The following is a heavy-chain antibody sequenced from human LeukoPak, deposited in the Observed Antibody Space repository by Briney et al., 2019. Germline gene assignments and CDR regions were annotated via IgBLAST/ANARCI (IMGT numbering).Heavy chain of an antibody. D-gene: IGHD5-12*01. Sequence: GGSLRLSCVASGFSFNNYAMNWVRQAPGKGLEWVSLIIGSSGSTFYADSVKGRFTISRDKSKNTLYLQMNSLRAEDTAVYYCAKGAYDYIEIAYFDYWGQGTLVTVSS. CDR2: IIGSSGST. J-gene: IGHJ4*02. CDR1: GFSFNNYA. V-gene: IGHV3-23*01. CDR3: AKGAYDYIEIAYFDY.